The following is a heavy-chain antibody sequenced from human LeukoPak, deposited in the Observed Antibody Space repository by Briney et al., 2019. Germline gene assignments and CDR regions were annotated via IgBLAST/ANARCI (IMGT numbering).Heavy chain of an antibody. D-gene: IGHD6-13*01. CDR2: IYHSGST. J-gene: IGHJ5*02. V-gene: IGHV4-38-2*02. Sequence: PSETLSLTCSVSGYAISSGYFWGWIRQPPGKGLEWIGTIYHSGSTYYNPSLKSRVTISVDTSKNQFSLKLSSVTAADTAVYYCARGYSSSWYFNWFYPWGQGTLVTVSS. CDR1: GYAISSGYF. CDR3: ARGYSSSWYFNWFYP.